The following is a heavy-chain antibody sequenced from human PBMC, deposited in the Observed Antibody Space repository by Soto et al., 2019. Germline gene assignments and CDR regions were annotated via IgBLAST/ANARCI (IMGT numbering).Heavy chain of an antibody. J-gene: IGHJ4*02. CDR1: GGSISSRGYY. D-gene: IGHD3-3*01. Sequence: QVQLQESGPGLVEPSQTLSLTCTVSGGSISSRGYYWSWIRQHPGRGLDWIGYIYYSGTTYCKPSLRSRVTMSVDTSTNQFSLKLSSVTAADAAVYYCARGIPYDFWSAYSSPYYFDYWGQGTLVTVAS. V-gene: IGHV4-31*03. CDR2: IYYSGTT. CDR3: ARGIPYDFWSAYSSPYYFDY.